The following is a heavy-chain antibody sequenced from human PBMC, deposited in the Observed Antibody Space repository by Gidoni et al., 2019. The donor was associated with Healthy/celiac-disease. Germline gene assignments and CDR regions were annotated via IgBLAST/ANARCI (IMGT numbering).Heavy chain of an antibody. D-gene: IGHD3-22*01. CDR2: INHSGST. V-gene: IGHV4-34*01. Sequence: QVQLQQWGAGLLKPSETLSLTCAVYGGSFSGYYWSWIRQPPGKGLEWIGEINHSGSTNYNPSLKSRVTISVDTSKNQFSLKLSSVTAADTAVYYCARVQRYYDSSGYLVYWGQGTLVTVSS. J-gene: IGHJ4*02. CDR1: GGSFSGYY. CDR3: ARVQRYYDSSGYLVY.